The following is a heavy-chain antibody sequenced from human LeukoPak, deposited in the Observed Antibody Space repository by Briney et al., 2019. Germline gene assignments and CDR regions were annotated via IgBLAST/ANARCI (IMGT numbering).Heavy chain of an antibody. CDR2: VNQGGTGK. Sequence: GGSLRLSCAASGFSFSSQWMSWVRQAPGKGLEWVAIVNQGGTGKYYVDSVKGRFTISRDNAENSLYLQMNSLRAEDTAVYYCARAKRNGFDIWGQGTMVTVSS. CDR3: ARAKRNGFDI. V-gene: IGHV3-7*04. J-gene: IGHJ3*02. CDR1: GFSFSSQW.